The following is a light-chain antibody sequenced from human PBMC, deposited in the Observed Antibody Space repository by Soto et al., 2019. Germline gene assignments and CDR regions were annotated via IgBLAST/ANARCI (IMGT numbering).Light chain of an antibody. CDR1: QSISTW. J-gene: IGKJ1*01. V-gene: IGKV1-5*03. CDR2: KAS. Sequence: DIQMTQSPSTLSASVGDRVTITCRASQSISTWLAWYQQKPGKAPKLLIYKASILERGVPSRFSGSGSGTDLTLAISSLQPDDFATYYCQQYRSYPWTFGQGTTVEI. CDR3: QQYRSYPWT.